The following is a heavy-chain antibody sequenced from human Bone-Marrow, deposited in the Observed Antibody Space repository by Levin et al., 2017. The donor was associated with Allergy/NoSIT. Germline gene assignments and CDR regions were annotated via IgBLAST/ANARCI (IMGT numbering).Heavy chain of an antibody. V-gene: IGHV4-38-2*01. CDR2: IYHRGHT. CDR3: ASQTEYGGSFYFDF. J-gene: IGHJ4*02. Sequence: PSETLSLTCAVSYYSITTAYYWGWIRQPPGKGLEWIGSIYHRGHTYYNPSLKSRVTMSVDTSKNQFSLRLNSVTAADTAVYYCASQTEYGGSFYFDFWGQGSLVTVSS. D-gene: IGHD4/OR15-4a*01. CDR1: YYSITTAYY.